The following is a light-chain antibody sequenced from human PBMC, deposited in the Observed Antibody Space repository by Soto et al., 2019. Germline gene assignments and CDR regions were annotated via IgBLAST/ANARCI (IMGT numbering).Light chain of an antibody. Sequence: EIVLTQSPGTLSLSPGERATLSCRASHSVSSSYLAWYQQKPGQAPRLLIYGASTRATGIPARFSGSGSGTEFTLTISSLQSEDFAVYYCQQYNNWPWTFGQGTKVDIK. J-gene: IGKJ1*01. CDR2: GAS. CDR3: QQYNNWPWT. V-gene: IGKV3-15*01. CDR1: HSVSSSY.